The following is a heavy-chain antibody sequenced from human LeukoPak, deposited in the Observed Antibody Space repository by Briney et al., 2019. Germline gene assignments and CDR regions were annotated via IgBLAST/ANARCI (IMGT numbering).Heavy chain of an antibody. Sequence: GASVKVSCKASGYTFTSYAMHWVRQAPGQRLEWMGWINAGNGNTKYSQEFQGRVTITRDTSASTAYMELSSLRSEDMAVYYCAREYGVVAAFGAFDIWGQGTMDTVSS. V-gene: IGHV1-3*03. J-gene: IGHJ3*02. CDR1: GYTFTSYA. CDR2: INAGNGNT. CDR3: AREYGVVAAFGAFDI. D-gene: IGHD2-15*01.